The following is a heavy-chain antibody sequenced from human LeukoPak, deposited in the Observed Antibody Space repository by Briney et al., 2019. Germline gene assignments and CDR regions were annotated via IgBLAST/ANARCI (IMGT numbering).Heavy chain of an antibody. D-gene: IGHD3-9*01. CDR3: ATDKGALRYFDWLLDY. Sequence: RASVKVSCKASGGTFSSYAISWVRQAPGKGLEWMGGFDPEDGEAIYAQKFQGRVTMTEDTSTDTAYMELSSLRSEDTAVYYCATDKGALRYFDWLLDYWGQGTLVTVSS. CDR2: FDPEDGEA. J-gene: IGHJ4*02. CDR1: GGTFSSYA. V-gene: IGHV1-24*01.